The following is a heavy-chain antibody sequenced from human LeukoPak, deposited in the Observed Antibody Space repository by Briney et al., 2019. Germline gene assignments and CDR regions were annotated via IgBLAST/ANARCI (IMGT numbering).Heavy chain of an antibody. D-gene: IGHD2-21*02. J-gene: IGHJ4*02. V-gene: IGHV3-23*02. CDR3: AREDCDFDY. CDR1: GFIFSNYA. CDR2: ISGSGEST. Sequence: TGGSLRLSCAPSGFIFSNYAITWIRQAPGKGLEWVSEISGSGESTYYGDSVKGRFTISRDNSKNTLYLQMNSLRAGDTAIYYCAREDCDFDYWGQGTLVTVSS.